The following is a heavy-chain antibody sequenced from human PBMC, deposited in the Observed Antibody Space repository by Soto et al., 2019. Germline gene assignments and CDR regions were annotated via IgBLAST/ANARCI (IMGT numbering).Heavy chain of an antibody. D-gene: IGHD2-15*01. CDR3: ARVSYSRYPRYYYYGMDV. Sequence: QVQLQESGPGLVKPSQTLSLTCTVPGGSISSGDYYWSWIRQHPGKGLEWIGHIYNSGSTYYNPSLKSRVTISVDTSKNQFSLKLTSVTAADTAVYSCARVSYSRYPRYYYYGMDVWGQGTTVTVSS. CDR2: IYNSGST. V-gene: IGHV4-31*03. CDR1: GGSISSGDYY. J-gene: IGHJ6*02.